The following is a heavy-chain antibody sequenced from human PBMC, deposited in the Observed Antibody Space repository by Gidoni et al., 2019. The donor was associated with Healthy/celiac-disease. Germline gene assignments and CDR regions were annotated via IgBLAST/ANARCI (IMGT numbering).Heavy chain of an antibody. V-gene: IGHV3-30*03. CDR3: AREYCSSTSCYLYYFDY. CDR2: ISYDGSNK. D-gene: IGHD2-2*01. J-gene: IGHJ4*02. Sequence: QVQLVESGGGVVQPGRSLRLSCAASGFTFSTYGMHWVRQAPGKGLEWVAVISYDGSNKYYADSVKGRFTISRDNSKNTLYLQMNSLRAEDTAVYYCAREYCSSTSCYLYYFDYWGQGTLVTVSS. CDR1: GFTFSTYG.